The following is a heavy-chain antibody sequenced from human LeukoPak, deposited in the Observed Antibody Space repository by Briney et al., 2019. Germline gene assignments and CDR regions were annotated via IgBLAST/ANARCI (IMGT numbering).Heavy chain of an antibody. D-gene: IGHD1-26*01. CDR1: RFTFSNYW. CDR2: IKQDGGEK. V-gene: IGHV3-7*05. Sequence: GGSLRLSCAASRFTFSNYWMSWVRQAPGKGLEWVADIKQDGGEKNYVDSVKGRFTISRDNAKNSLYLQMNSLRVEDTAVYYCARDHLREGATGASEIWGQGTMVTVSS. J-gene: IGHJ3*02. CDR3: ARDHLREGATGASEI.